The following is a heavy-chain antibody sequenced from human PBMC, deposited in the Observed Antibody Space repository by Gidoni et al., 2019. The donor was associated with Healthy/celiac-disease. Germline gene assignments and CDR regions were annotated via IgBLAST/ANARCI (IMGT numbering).Heavy chain of an antibody. D-gene: IGHD4-4*01. CDR3: ARGPDYRPTRGGGNFFWESEGSFDY. CDR2: IRDYNGNT. J-gene: IGHJ4*02. V-gene: IGHV1-18*04. CDR1: GYTFTSYG. Sequence: QVQLVQSGAEVKKPGASVKVSCQASGYTFTSYGISWLRHAPGQGLDCIGWIRDYNGNTNYAQKLQGRVTMTTDTSTSTAYMELRSLRSDDTAVYYCARGPDYRPTRGGGNFFWESEGSFDYWGQGTLVTVSS.